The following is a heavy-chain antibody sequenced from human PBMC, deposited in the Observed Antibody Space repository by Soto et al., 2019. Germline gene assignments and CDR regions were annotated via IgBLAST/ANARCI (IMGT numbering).Heavy chain of an antibody. CDR1: GFTFSNFA. Sequence: QLLESGGGFVQPGGSLRLSCVASGFTFSNFAMAWVRQAPGEGLEWVSAISGSGDDTFYADTMKGRFTISRDNSKDTLYLPINSLRAEDTRVYYCANPIPKTGTTFGFWGQGTLVTVSS. D-gene: IGHD1-1*01. CDR3: ANPIPKTGTTFGF. V-gene: IGHV3-23*01. CDR2: ISGSGDDT. J-gene: IGHJ4*02.